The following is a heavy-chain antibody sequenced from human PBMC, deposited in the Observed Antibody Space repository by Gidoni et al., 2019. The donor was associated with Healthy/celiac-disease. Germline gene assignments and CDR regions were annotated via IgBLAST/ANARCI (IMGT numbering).Heavy chain of an antibody. CDR3: TTEAVVEDYVWGSYRSYYFDY. Sequence: EVQLVESGGGLVKPGGSLRLSCAASGFTFSNAWMSWVRQAPGKGLEWVGSIKSKTDGGTTDYAAPVKGRFTISRDDSKNTLYLQMNSLKTEDTAVYYCTTEAVVEDYVWGSYRSYYFDYWGQGTLVTVSS. D-gene: IGHD3-16*02. CDR2: IKSKTDGGTT. V-gene: IGHV3-15*01. CDR1: GFTFSNAW. J-gene: IGHJ4*02.